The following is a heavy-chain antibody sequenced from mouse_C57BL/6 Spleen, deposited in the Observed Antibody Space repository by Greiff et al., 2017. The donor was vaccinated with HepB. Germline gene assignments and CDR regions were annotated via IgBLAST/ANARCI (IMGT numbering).Heavy chain of an antibody. Sequence: EVQVVESGTVLARPGASVKMSCKTSGYTFTSYWMHWVKQRPGQGLEWIGAIYPGNSDTSYNQKFKGKAKLTAVTSASTAYMELSSLTNEDSAVYDWTRELLGDYAMDYWGQGTSVTVSS. CDR3: TRELLGDYAMDY. CDR2: IYPGNSDT. CDR1: GYTFTSYW. D-gene: IGHD2-12*01. J-gene: IGHJ4*01. V-gene: IGHV1-5*01.